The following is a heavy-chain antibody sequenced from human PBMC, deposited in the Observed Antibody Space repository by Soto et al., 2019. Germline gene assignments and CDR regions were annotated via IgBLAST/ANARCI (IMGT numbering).Heavy chain of an antibody. V-gene: IGHV4-30-4*01. CDR2: IYYSGST. J-gene: IGHJ5*02. CDR1: GCSMSSGDYY. Sequence: PXETLSLTCTVSGCSMSSGDYYWSWIRQPPGKGLEWIGYIYYSGSTYYNPSLKSRVTISVDTSKNQFSLKLSSVTAADTAVYYCARDAVYGCCDNWFDPWGQGTLVTVSS. D-gene: IGHD3-10*01. CDR3: ARDAVYGCCDNWFDP.